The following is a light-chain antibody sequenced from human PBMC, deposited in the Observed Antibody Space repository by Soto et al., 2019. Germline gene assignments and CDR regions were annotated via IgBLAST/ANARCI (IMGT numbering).Light chain of an antibody. CDR2: ANN. J-gene: IGLJ1*01. Sequence: QAVVTQPPSVSGAPGQRITISCAGSSSNIGSGYDVHWYQQHPGTAHKLLIYANNNRPSGVPDRFSGSKSGTSASLAITGLQAEDEADYYCQSCDSRLNAPSVFGTGTKLTVL. CDR1: SSNIGSGYD. CDR3: QSCDSRLNAPSV. V-gene: IGLV1-40*01.